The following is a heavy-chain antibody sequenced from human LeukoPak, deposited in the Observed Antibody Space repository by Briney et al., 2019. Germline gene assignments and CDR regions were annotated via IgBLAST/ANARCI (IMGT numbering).Heavy chain of an antibody. D-gene: IGHD6-19*01. V-gene: IGHV3-30-3*01. J-gene: IGHJ3*02. Sequence: PGGSLRLSCAASGFTFSSYAMHWVRQAPGKGLEWVAVISYDGSNKYYADSVKGRFTISRDNSKNTLYLQMNSLRAEDTAVYYCARFSSGYTAFDIWGQGTMVTVSS. CDR3: ARFSSGYTAFDI. CDR2: ISYDGSNK. CDR1: GFTFSSYA.